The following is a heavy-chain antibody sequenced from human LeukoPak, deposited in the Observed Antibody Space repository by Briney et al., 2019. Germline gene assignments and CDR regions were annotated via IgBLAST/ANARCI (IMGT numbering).Heavy chain of an antibody. J-gene: IGHJ4*02. D-gene: IGHD6-19*01. V-gene: IGHV4-61*02. CDR2: ISISGNT. CDR3: ARAMRVAGFSTGWYKGNFDY. Sequence: KSSETLSLTCTVSGGSISSGSYFWGWIRQPAGKGLEWIGRISISGNTNYNPSLKRRVSISIDTPKNHFSLKLSSVTAADTAVYYCARAMRVAGFSTGWYKGNFDYWGQGTLVTVSS. CDR1: GGSISSGSYF.